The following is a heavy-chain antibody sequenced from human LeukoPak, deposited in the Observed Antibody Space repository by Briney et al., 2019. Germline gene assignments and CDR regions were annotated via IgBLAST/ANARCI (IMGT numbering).Heavy chain of an antibody. CDR1: GYTLTELS. CDR3: ARDDTAKKKRGPFDY. D-gene: IGHD5-18*01. V-gene: IGHV1-69*04. CDR2: IIPILGIA. Sequence: GASVKVSCKVSGYTLTELSMHWVRQAPGQGLEWMGRIIPILGIANYAQKFQGRVTITADKSTSTAYMELSSLRSEDTAVYYCARDDTAKKKRGPFDYWGQGTLVTVSS. J-gene: IGHJ4*02.